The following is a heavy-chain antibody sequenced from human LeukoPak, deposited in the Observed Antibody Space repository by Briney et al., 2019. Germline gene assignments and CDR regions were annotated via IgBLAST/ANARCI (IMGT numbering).Heavy chain of an antibody. CDR2: IHPSGSF. CDR3: ARGTDSSKAGDH. V-gene: IGHV4-39*07. Sequence: SETLSLTCTVSGGSINSTNYYWGWIRQPPGKGLEWIGEIHPSGSFNYNPSLASRVTISFDTSKNQFSLRLTSVTAADTAFYYCARGTDSSKAGDHWGQGTLVTVSS. J-gene: IGHJ4*02. D-gene: IGHD5-18*01. CDR1: GGSINSTNYY.